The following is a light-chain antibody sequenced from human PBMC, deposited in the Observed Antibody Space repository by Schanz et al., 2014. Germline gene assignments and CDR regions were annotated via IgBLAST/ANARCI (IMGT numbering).Light chain of an antibody. CDR3: QQYQTYGGT. J-gene: IGKJ3*01. Sequence: DIQMTQSPSTLSASVGDRVTITCRATQSLSTWLAWYQQKPGKAPELLIYDASSLDTGVPSRFIGTGSGTEFTLTISSLQPDDFATYYCQQYQTYGGTFGPGTKVDV. CDR1: QSLSTW. CDR2: DAS. V-gene: IGKV1-5*01.